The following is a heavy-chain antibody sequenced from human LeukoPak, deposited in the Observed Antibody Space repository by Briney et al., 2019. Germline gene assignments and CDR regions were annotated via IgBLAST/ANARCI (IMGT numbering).Heavy chain of an antibody. J-gene: IGHJ4*02. CDR3: ARGEGVGFLEWLLYDTFDY. CDR1: GFTFSSYA. CDR2: ISYDGSNK. Sequence: PGRSLRLSCAASGFTFSSYAMHWVRQAPGKGLEWVAVISYDGSNKYYADSVKGRFTISRDNSKNTLYLQMSSLRAEDTAVYYCARGEGVGFLEWLLYDTFDYWGQGTLVTVSS. D-gene: IGHD3-3*02. V-gene: IGHV3-30-3*01.